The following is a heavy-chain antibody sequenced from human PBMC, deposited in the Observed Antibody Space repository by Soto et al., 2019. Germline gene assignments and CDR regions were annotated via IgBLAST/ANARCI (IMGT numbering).Heavy chain of an antibody. V-gene: IGHV1-3*01. J-gene: IGHJ4*02. D-gene: IGHD5-18*01. CDR1: GYTFTNKV. CDR3: AREVPYGYSRFDY. Sequence: GASVKVSCKTSGYTFTNKVIHWLRQSPGQRLEWIGWVNAGNDNTKWSREFQGRLTLTKDTSATTAYMELSSLTPEDTAIYFCAREVPYGYSRFDYWGQGTLVTVSS. CDR2: VNAGNDNT.